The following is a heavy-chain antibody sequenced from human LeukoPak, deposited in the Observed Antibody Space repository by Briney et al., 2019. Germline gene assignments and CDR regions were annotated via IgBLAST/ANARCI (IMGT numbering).Heavy chain of an antibody. CDR3: ARGDSRGYYYFDY. J-gene: IGHJ4*02. D-gene: IGHD3-22*01. CDR2: IYHSGTT. Sequence: SETLSLTCAVSGTSISLINWWTWVRQPPGKGLEWIGEIYHSGTTNYNPSLKSRVTISLDKSRNQFSLKLSSVTAADTAVYYCARGDSRGYYYFDYWGQGILVTVSS. CDR1: GTSISLINW. V-gene: IGHV4-4*02.